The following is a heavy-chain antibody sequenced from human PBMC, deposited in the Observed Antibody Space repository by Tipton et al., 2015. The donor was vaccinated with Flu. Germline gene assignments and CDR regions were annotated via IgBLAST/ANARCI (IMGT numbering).Heavy chain of an antibody. D-gene: IGHD1-26*01. CDR1: GFTVSSNY. Sequence: QLVQSGGGLIQPGGSLRLSCAAPGFTVSSNYMSWVRQAPGKGLEWVSVIYSGGSTYYADSVKGRFTISRDNSKNTLYLQMNSLRAEDTAVYYCARTISGSYYGFEWFDPWGQGTLVTVSS. CDR2: IYSGGST. J-gene: IGHJ5*02. V-gene: IGHV3-53*01. CDR3: ARTISGSYYGFEWFDP.